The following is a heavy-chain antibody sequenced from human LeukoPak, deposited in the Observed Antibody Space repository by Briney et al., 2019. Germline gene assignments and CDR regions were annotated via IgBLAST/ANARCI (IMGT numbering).Heavy chain of an antibody. CDR3: ALLGEDYYDSSGLA. CDR1: GYTFTSYA. D-gene: IGHD3-22*01. CDR2: INAGNGNT. V-gene: IGHV1-3*01. J-gene: IGHJ5*02. Sequence: ASVKVSCKASGYTFTSYAMHWVRQAPGQRLEWMGWINAGNGNTKYSQKFQGRVTITRDTSASTAYMELSSLRSEGTAVYYCALLGEDYYDSSGLAWGQGTLVTVSS.